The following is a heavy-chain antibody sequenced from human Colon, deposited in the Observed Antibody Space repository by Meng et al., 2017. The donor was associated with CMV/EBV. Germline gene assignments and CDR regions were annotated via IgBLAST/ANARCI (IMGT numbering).Heavy chain of an antibody. V-gene: IGHV1-46*01. CDR2: INPSGGST. CDR1: YTVSPYY. D-gene: IGHD3-10*01. J-gene: IGHJ4*02. Sequence: YTVSPYYIHGVRRAPGKGIEWMGMINPSGGSTSYAHKFQDRISMTRDTSTSTVYMNLGGLRSDDTAVYYCARDNPQPRWGWSGSPAEYWGGGSLVTVSS. CDR3: ARDNPQPRWGWSGSPAEY.